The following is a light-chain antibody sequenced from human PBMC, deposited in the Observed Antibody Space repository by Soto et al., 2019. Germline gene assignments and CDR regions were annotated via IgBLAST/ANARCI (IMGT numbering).Light chain of an antibody. V-gene: IGKV3-15*01. CDR1: QSVSSSY. CDR3: QQYNNWPPR. J-gene: IGKJ5*01. Sequence: EIVLTQSPGTLSLSPGERATLSCRASQSVSSSYLAWYQQKPGQAPRLLIYGASTRATGIPARFSGSGSGTEFTLTISSLQSEDFAVYYCQQYNNWPPRFGQGTRLEIK. CDR2: GAS.